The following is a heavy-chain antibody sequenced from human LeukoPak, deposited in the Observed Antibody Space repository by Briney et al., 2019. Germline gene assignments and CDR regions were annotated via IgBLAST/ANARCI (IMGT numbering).Heavy chain of an antibody. Sequence: PGGSLRLSCAASRFTFSSFAMHWVCQAPGKGLEWVAVISYDGSNKYYADSVKGRFTISRDNSKNTLYLQMSSLRDDDTAIYYCAKSAAWFGQSYYFDFWGQGTLVTVSS. J-gene: IGHJ4*02. CDR3: AKSAAWFGQSYYFDF. CDR2: ISYDGSNK. D-gene: IGHD3-10*01. V-gene: IGHV3-30-3*02. CDR1: RFTFSSFA.